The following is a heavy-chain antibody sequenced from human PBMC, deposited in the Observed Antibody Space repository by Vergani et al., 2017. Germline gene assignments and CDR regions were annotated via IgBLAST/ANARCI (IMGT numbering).Heavy chain of an antibody. CDR1: GGSISSYY. CDR2: IYYSGST. J-gene: IGHJ4*02. V-gene: IGHV4-59*01. D-gene: IGHD2-2*01. Sequence: QVQLQESGPGLVKPSETLSLTCTVSGGSISSYYWSWIRQPPGKGLEWIGYIYYSGSTNYNPSLKSRVTISVDTSKHQCSLKLSSVTAADTAVYYCARGSEYQLLTLDYWGQGTLVTVSS. CDR3: ARGSEYQLLTLDY.